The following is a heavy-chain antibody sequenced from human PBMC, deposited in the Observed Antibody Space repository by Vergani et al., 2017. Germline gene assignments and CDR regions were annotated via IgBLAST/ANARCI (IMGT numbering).Heavy chain of an antibody. D-gene: IGHD6-13*01. CDR1: GGTFSSYT. CDR3: ARGTAIAAASTPQVDYYGMDV. Sequence: QFQLVQSGAEVKNPGSSVKVSCKASGGTFSSYTISWVRQAPGQGLEWMGRIIPILGIANYAQKFQGRDTITADTSTSTAYMELTSLRSEDTAVYYCARGTAIAAASTPQVDYYGMDVWGQGTTVTVSS. J-gene: IGHJ6*02. V-gene: IGHV1-69*02. CDR2: IIPILGIA.